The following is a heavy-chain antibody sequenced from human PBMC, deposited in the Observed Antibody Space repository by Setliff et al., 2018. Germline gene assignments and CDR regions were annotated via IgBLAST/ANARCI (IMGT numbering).Heavy chain of an antibody. CDR1: GESISDSY. V-gene: IGHV4-34*12. D-gene: IGHD2-8*02. Sequence: SETLSLTCAVYGESISDSYWSWIRQPPGRALEWIGEALQGGSTNYNPSLKSRVTISVDTSKNQFSLKLSSVTAADTALYYCTVYNTGSSKDHYWGQGTPVTVSS. CDR2: ALQGGST. J-gene: IGHJ4*02. CDR3: TVYNTGSSKDHY.